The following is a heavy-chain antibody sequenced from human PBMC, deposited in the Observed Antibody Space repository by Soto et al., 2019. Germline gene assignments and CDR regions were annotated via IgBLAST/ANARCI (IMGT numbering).Heavy chain of an antibody. CDR2: ISHDGSNT. CDR1: GFTFSAYC. Sequence: PGGSLRLSCAASGFTFSAYCIHWVRQAPGKGLEWVAVISHDGSNTNYADSVKGRFTFSRDNSKDTVYLQMNSLRAEDTAIYYSAKDSPIGVKLAGPTHWGRGTLVTVSS. V-gene: IGHV3-30*18. D-gene: IGHD6-19*01. J-gene: IGHJ4*02. CDR3: AKDSPIGVKLAGPTH.